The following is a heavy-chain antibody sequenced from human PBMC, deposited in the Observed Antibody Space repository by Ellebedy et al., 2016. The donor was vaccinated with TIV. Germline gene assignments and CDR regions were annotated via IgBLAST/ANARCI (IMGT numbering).Heavy chain of an antibody. J-gene: IGHJ6*02. CDR3: ARDTPSNNYGDYEYNGMDV. CDR1: GHTFTNYG. D-gene: IGHD4-17*01. V-gene: IGHV1-18*01. Sequence: ASVKVSXXASGHTFTNYGISWVRQAPEQGLEWMGWISAYNGNTDYAQKFQGRIMMTTDTSSKTAYMELASLRSDDTAVYYCARDTPSNNYGDYEYNGMDVWGQGTTVTVSS. CDR2: ISAYNGNT.